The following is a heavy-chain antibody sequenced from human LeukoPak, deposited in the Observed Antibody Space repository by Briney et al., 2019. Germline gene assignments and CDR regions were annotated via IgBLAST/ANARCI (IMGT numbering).Heavy chain of an antibody. CDR3: AISVGGP. D-gene: IGHD3-16*01. J-gene: IGHJ5*02. CDR1: GFNFSSYS. CDR2: IYSGGST. V-gene: IGHV3-66*01. Sequence: GGSLRLSCAGSGFNFSSYSMSWVRQASGKGLEWVSVIYSGGSTYYADSVKGRFTISRDNSKNTLYLQMNSLRAEDTAVYYCAISVGGPWGQGTLVTVSS.